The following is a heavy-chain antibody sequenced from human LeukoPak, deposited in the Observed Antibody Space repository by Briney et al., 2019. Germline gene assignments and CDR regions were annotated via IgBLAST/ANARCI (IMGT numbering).Heavy chain of an antibody. Sequence: ASVKVSCKASGGTFSSYAISWVRQAPGQGLEWMGGIIPIFGTANYAQKFQGRVTITADESTSTAYMELSSLRSEDTAVYYCARDRSSMKKYDFWSGYLWGFDPWGQGTLVTVSS. D-gene: IGHD3-3*01. V-gene: IGHV1-69*13. CDR2: IIPIFGTA. J-gene: IGHJ5*02. CDR3: ARDRSSMKKYDFWSGYLWGFDP. CDR1: GGTFSSYA.